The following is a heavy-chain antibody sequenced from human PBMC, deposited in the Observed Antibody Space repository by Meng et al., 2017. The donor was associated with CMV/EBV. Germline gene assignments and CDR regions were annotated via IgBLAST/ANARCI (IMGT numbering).Heavy chain of an antibody. CDR1: GYY. Sequence: GYYWSWIRQHPEKGLEWIGYIYSSGNTYYNPSLKSRVTISVDTSKDQFSLRLISVTAADTAVYYCARTGHPDYYDSTSYYTEYFQYWGQGSLVTVSS. D-gene: IGHD3-22*01. CDR2: IYSSGNT. J-gene: IGHJ1*01. V-gene: IGHV4-31*02. CDR3: ARTGHPDYYDSTSYYTEYFQY.